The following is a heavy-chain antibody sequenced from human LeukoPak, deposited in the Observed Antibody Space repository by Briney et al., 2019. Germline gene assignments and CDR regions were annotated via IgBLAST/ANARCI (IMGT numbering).Heavy chain of an antibody. V-gene: IGHV3-64*01. J-gene: IGHJ6*03. CDR2: ISSNGGST. Sequence: GGSLRLSCAASGFTFSSYAMHWVRQAPGKGLEYVSAISSNGGSTYYANSVKGRFTISRDNSKNTLYLQMGSLRAEDMAVYYCALGAMGYYYYMDVWGKGTTVTVSS. CDR3: ALGAMGYYYYMDV. CDR1: GFTFSSYA. D-gene: IGHD1-26*01.